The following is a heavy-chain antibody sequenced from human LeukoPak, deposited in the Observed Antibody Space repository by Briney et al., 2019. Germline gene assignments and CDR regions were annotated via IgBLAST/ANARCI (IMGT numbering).Heavy chain of an antibody. CDR2: IYYSGST. J-gene: IGHJ4*02. V-gene: IGHV4-59*01. CDR3: ARSSMDGSVYSGYDYYFDY. D-gene: IGHD5-12*01. Sequence: SETLSLTCTVSSGSISSYYWSWIRQPPGKGLDWIGYIYYSGSTNYNPSLKSRVTISVDTSKNQFSLKLSSVTAADTAVYYCARSSMDGSVYSGYDYYFDYWGQGALVTVSS. CDR1: SGSISSYY.